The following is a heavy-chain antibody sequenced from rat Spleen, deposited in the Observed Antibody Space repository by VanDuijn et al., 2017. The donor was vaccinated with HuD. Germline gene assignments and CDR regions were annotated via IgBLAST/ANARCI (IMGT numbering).Heavy chain of an antibody. CDR1: GFTFSTAW. Sequence: EVQLVESGGGSVQPGRSLKLSCATSGFTFSTAWMYWYRQFPEKRLEWVARIKAKSNNYATDYTESVKGRFTISRDDSKSSIYLQMNNLKEEDTAIYYCASEFGDYWGQGVMVTVSS. CDR2: IKAKSNNYAT. V-gene: IGHV6-6*01. J-gene: IGHJ2*01. D-gene: IGHD4-3*01. CDR3: ASEFGDY.